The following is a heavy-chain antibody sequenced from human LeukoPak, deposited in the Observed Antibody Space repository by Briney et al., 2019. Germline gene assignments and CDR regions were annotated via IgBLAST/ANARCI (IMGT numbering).Heavy chain of an antibody. Sequence: SENLSLNCTVSSGSISSGDYYWSWLRQPPGKGLERIGCIYYSGSTYYNPSLKSRVTISVDTYNNQFSLKLSSVTAAEKAEYYRASAVYLYDSSGYCADVSDIWRRETIVTVSS. D-gene: IGHD3-22*01. CDR3: ASAVYLYDSSGYCADVSDI. CDR2: IYYSGST. J-gene: IGHJ3*02. V-gene: IGHV4-30-4*08. CDR1: SGSISSGDYY.